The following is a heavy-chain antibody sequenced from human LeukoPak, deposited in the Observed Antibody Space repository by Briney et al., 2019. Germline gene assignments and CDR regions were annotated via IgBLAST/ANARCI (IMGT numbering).Heavy chain of an antibody. CDR1: GFTFSSYS. Sequence: GGSLRLSCAASGFTFSSYSMNWVRQAPGKGLEWVSSISSSSSYIYYADSVKGRFTISRDNAKNSLYLQMNSLRAEDTAVYYCARAGSYGYPFDYWGQGTLVTVSS. CDR2: ISSSSSYI. CDR3: ARAGSYGYPFDY. J-gene: IGHJ4*02. V-gene: IGHV3-21*01. D-gene: IGHD5-18*01.